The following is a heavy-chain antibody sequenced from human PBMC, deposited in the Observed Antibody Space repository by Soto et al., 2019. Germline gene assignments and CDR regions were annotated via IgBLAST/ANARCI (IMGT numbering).Heavy chain of an antibody. J-gene: IGHJ4*02. CDR3: ARVFGVVGDY. D-gene: IGHD3-3*01. Sequence: QVQLQESGPGLVKPSPTLSLTCTFSGGSISSGGYYWSWLLQHPGKGLEWMGYIYCSGSTYYNPSLKSRVTRSVDTSKNQFSLKLSSVTAADTAGDYCARVFGVVGDYWGQGTLVTVSS. CDR2: IYCSGST. V-gene: IGHV4-31*03. CDR1: GGSISSGGYY.